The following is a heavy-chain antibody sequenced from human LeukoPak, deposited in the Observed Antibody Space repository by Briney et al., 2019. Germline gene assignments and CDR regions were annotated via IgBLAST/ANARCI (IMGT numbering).Heavy chain of an antibody. CDR3: ARRPLSYGLDY. Sequence: PSETLSLTCAVYGGSFSGYYWSWIRQPPGKGLEWIGEINHSGSTNYNPSLKSRVTISVDTSKNAFSLKLTSVTAADTAVYYCARRPLSYGLDYWGQGTLVTVSS. D-gene: IGHD3-10*01. CDR1: GGSFSGYY. CDR2: INHSGST. J-gene: IGHJ4*02. V-gene: IGHV4-34*01.